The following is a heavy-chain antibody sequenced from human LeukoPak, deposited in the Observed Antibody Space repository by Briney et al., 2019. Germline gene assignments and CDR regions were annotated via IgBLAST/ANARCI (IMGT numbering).Heavy chain of an antibody. CDR3: ARELGYCSGGSCYRDAFDI. Sequence: ASVKVSCKASGYTFTGYYMHWVRQAPGQGLEWMGWINPNSGGTNYAQKFQGRVTITRNTSISTAYMELSSLRSEDTAVYYCARELGYCSGGSCYRDAFDIWGQGTMVTVSS. CDR1: GYTFTGYY. J-gene: IGHJ3*02. CDR2: INPNSGGT. D-gene: IGHD2-15*01. V-gene: IGHV1-2*02.